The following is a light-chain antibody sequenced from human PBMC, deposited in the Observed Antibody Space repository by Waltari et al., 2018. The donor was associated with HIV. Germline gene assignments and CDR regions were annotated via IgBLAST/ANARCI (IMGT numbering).Light chain of an antibody. Sequence: DIVMTQSPLSLPVTPGEPASIPCRSSQSLLHSNGYNYLDWYLQKPGQSPQLLIYLGSYRASGVPDRFSGSGSDTDFTLKISRVEAEDVGVYYCMQALQTPTFGQGTKVEIK. V-gene: IGKV2-28*01. CDR2: LGS. J-gene: IGKJ1*01. CDR1: QSLLHSNGYNY. CDR3: MQALQTPT.